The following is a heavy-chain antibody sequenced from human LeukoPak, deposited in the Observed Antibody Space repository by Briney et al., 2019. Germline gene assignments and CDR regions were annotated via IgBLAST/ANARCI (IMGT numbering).Heavy chain of an antibody. CDR1: GFTFSTYG. CDR2: LSGSGGDT. CDR3: AKDVTEIGYYYGSGSYDY. Sequence: GGSLRLSCAASGFTFSTYGMSWVRQAPGEGLEWVSSLSGSGGDTYYADSVKGRFTISRDNSKNTLYLQMNSLRAEDTAVYYCAKDVTEIGYYYGSGSYDYWGQGTLVTVSS. J-gene: IGHJ4*02. V-gene: IGHV3-23*01. D-gene: IGHD3-10*01.